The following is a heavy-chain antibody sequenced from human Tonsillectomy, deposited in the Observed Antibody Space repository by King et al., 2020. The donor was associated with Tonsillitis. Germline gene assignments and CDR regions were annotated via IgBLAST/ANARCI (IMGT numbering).Heavy chain of an antibody. Sequence: VQLVESGGDLVQPGGSLRLSCAASGFCFSGHWMSWVRQAPGKGLEWVASINPDGSVIHYVDSVKGRFAISRDNAQNSLYLQMSSLRADDTAVYYCAKLKGTATRYDCWGQGTLVSVSS. D-gene: IGHD2-2*01. CDR2: INPDGSVI. CDR3: AKLKGTATRYDC. J-gene: IGHJ4*02. V-gene: IGHV3-7*03. CDR1: GFCFSGHW.